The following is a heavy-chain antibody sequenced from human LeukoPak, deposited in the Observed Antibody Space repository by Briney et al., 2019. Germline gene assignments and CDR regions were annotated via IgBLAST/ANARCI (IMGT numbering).Heavy chain of an antibody. J-gene: IGHJ4*02. CDR1: GGSISSYY. CDR3: ARETMV. CDR2: IYYSGST. V-gene: IGHV4-59*01. D-gene: IGHD4/OR15-4a*01. Sequence: SGTLYLTCTVSGGSISSYYWSWIRQPPGKGLEWIGYIYYSGSTNYNPSLKSRVTISVDTSKNQFSLKLSSVTAADTAVYYCARETMVWGQGTLVTVSS.